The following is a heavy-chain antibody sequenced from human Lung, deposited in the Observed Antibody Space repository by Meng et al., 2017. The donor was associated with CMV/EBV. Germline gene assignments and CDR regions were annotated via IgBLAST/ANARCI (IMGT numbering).Heavy chain of an antibody. CDR3: ARARRFDL. CDR2: ISYDVTKK. CDR1: GFTFSNYI. V-gene: IGHV3-30-3*01. J-gene: IGHJ3*01. Sequence: GGPLRLSCAASGFTFSNYILHWAHQAPGKGLEWLTFISYDVTKKYYADSVKGRFTISRDNSKNTVYLQMNSLRAEDTALYYCARARRFDLWGQGTVVTVSS.